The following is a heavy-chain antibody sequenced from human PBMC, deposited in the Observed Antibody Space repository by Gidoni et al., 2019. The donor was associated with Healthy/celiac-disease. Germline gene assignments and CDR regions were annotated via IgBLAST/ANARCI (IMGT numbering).Heavy chain of an antibody. CDR1: GFTFSSYA. J-gene: IGHJ4*02. CDR3: ARAAYYYDSSGDPDY. D-gene: IGHD3-22*01. V-gene: IGHV3-30*01. Sequence: QVQLVESGGGLVQPGRSLRLSCAASGFTFSSYAMHWVRQAPGKGLEWVAVISYDGSNKYYADSVKGRFTISRDNSKNTLYLQMNSLRAEDTAVYYCARAAYYYDSSGDPDYWGQGTLVTVSS. CDR2: ISYDGSNK.